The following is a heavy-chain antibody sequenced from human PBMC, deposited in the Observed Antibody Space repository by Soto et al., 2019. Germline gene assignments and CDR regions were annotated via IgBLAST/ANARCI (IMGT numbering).Heavy chain of an antibody. V-gene: IGHV3-23*01. Sequence: EVQLLESRGGLVQPGGSLRLSCVASGFTFSSYAMSWVRQAPGKGLEWVSAISGSGRSTYYADSVKGRFTISRDNSKNTLYLQMNSLRAEDTAVYYCAKGRGHGEYRYYYYYGMDVWGQGTTVTVSS. CDR2: ISGSGRST. CDR1: GFTFSSYA. D-gene: IGHD4-17*01. CDR3: AKGRGHGEYRYYYYYGMDV. J-gene: IGHJ6*02.